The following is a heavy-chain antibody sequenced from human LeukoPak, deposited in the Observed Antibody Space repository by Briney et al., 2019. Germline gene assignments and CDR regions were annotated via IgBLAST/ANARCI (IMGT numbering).Heavy chain of an antibody. CDR3: AKDGHPGYHFDY. CDR1: GFTFSSYG. J-gene: IGHJ4*02. CDR2: IWYGGSNK. D-gene: IGHD6-13*01. Sequence: GRSLRLSCAASGFTFSSYGMHWVRQAPGKGLEWVAVIWYGGSNKYYADSVKGRFTISRDNSKSTLYLQMNSLRAEDTAVYYCAKDGHPGYHFDYWGQGTLVTVSS. V-gene: IGHV3-30*18.